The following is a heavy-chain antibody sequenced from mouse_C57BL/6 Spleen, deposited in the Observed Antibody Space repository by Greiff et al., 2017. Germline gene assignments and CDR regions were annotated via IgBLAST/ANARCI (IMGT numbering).Heavy chain of an antibody. CDR2: IDPETGGT. V-gene: IGHV1-15*01. CDR1: GYTFTDYE. J-gene: IGHJ3*01. D-gene: IGHD5-1-1*01. Sequence: QVQLQQSGAELVRPGASVTLSCKASGYTFTDYEMHWVKQTPVHGLEWIGAIDPETGGTAYNQKFKGKAILTADKSSSTAYMELRSLTSEDSAVYYCTRYTRPDSFACGGEGSLVTVSA. CDR3: TRYTRPDSFAC.